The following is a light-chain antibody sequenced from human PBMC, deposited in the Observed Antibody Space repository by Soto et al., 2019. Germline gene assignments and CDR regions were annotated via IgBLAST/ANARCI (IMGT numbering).Light chain of an antibody. CDR3: QQYNSIQKT. CDR2: NAS. V-gene: IGKV1-5*01. Sequence: DIHMTQSPSTLSASVGNRFTITCRASQSISSWLAWYQQKPGKAPKLLIYNASSLESGVPSRFRGSGSGTESTLTISSLQPDDFETYYCQQYNSIQKTFGQGTKVDIK. CDR1: QSISSW. J-gene: IGKJ1*01.